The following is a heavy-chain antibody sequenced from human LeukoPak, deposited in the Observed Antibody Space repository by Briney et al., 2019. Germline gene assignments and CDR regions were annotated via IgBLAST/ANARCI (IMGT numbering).Heavy chain of an antibody. CDR3: SLFDMGSGNDY. CDR2: INTNTGNP. V-gene: IGHV7-4-1*02. Sequence: EASVKVSCKASGYTFTSYAMNWVRQAPGQGLEWMGWINTNTGNPTYAQGFTGRFVFSLDTSVSTAYLQISSLKAEDTAVYYCSLFDMGSGNDYWGQGTLVTVSS. J-gene: IGHJ4*02. CDR1: GYTFTSYA. D-gene: IGHD6-25*01.